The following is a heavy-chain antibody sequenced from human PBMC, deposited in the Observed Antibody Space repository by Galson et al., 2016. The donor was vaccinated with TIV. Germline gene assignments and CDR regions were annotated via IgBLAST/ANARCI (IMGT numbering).Heavy chain of an antibody. Sequence: SLRLSCAASGFTFSRFGMHWVRQAPGKGLEWVAVISYDGSNKYYADSVKGRLTISRDNSKNTLYLQMNSLRAEDTAVHYCAKDRDLYPPFMGTFDHWGQGTMVTVSS. CDR3: AKDRDLYPPFMGTFDH. CDR1: GFTFSRFG. CDR2: ISYDGSNK. D-gene: IGHD7-27*01. V-gene: IGHV3-30*18. J-gene: IGHJ4*02.